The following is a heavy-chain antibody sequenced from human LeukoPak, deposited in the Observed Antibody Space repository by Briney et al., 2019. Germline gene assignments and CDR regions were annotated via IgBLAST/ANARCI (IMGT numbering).Heavy chain of an antibody. CDR3: ARVRGLRPPFDY. CDR2: ISYDGSNK. Sequence: GGSLRLSCAASGFTFSSYAMHWVRQAPGKGLEWVAVISYDGSNKYYADSVKGRFTISRDNAKNSLYLQMNSLRAEDTAVYYCARVRGLRPPFDYWGQGTLVTVSS. CDR1: GFTFSSYA. J-gene: IGHJ4*02. V-gene: IGHV3-30*04. D-gene: IGHD4-17*01.